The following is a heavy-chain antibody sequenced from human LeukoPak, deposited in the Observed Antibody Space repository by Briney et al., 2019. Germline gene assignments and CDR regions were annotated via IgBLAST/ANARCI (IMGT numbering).Heavy chain of an antibody. CDR2: AYYSGST. V-gene: IGHV4-59*08. J-gene: IGHJ5*02. CDR1: DGSISNYY. Sequence: SETLSLTCSVFDGSISNYYWSWIRQPPGEGLEWIGYAYYSGSTTYNPSLESRVTISVDTSKNQFSLKLTAVTAAATAVYYCARNSAVATSRSWFDPWGQGTLVTVSS. D-gene: IGHD6-19*01. CDR3: ARNSAVATSRSWFDP.